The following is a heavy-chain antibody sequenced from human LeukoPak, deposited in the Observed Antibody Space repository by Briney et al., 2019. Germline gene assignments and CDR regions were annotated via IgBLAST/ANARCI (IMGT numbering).Heavy chain of an antibody. CDR1: GFTFSSYG. CDR2: ISYDGSNK. J-gene: IGHJ4*02. Sequence: PGGSLRLSCAASGFTFSSYGMHWVRQAPGKGLEWVAVISYDGSNKYYADSVKGRFTISRDNSKNTLYLQMNSLRAEDTAVYYCARGVATLSIFDYWGQGTLVTVSS. D-gene: IGHD5-12*01. V-gene: IGHV3-30*03. CDR3: ARGVATLSIFDY.